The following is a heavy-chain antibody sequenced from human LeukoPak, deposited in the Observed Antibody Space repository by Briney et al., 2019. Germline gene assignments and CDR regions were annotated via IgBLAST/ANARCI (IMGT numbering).Heavy chain of an antibody. CDR3: ARGVGAYPLDY. Sequence: GGSLRLSCAASGFTFSSYAMHWVRQAPGKGLEYVSAISSNGGSTYYANSVKGRFTISRDNSKNTLYLQMGSLRAEDMAVYYCARGVGAYPLDYWGQGTLGTVSS. CDR2: ISSNGGST. V-gene: IGHV3-64*01. D-gene: IGHD1-26*01. CDR1: GFTFSSYA. J-gene: IGHJ4*02.